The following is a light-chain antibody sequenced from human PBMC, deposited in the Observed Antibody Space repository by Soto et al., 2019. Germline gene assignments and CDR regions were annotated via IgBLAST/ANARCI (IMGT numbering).Light chain of an antibody. CDR3: QQYDSYPLT. V-gene: IGKV1-5*03. CDR1: QSISSW. J-gene: IGKJ4*01. CDR2: KTS. Sequence: EIEKTQSPSTLSASVGDRVTITCRASQSISSWLAWYQQKPGKAPNLLIYKTSSLESGVPSRFSGSGSGTEFTLTVNSLQHDDFATYYCQQYDSYPLTFGGGTKVDIK.